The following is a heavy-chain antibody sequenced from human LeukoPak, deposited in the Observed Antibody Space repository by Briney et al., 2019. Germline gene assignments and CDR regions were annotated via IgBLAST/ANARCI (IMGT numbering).Heavy chain of an antibody. CDR2: INPNSGGT. J-gene: IGHJ2*01. CDR3: ARDVTGDQSWFFDL. D-gene: IGHD7-27*01. Sequence: ASLKVSCKASGYTFIGYYMHWVRQAPGQGLEWMGWINPNSGGTNYAQKFQGRVTMTRDTSISTAYMEVSRLTSDDTAVYYCARDVTGDQSWFFDLWGRGTLVTVSS. V-gene: IGHV1-2*02. CDR1: GYTFIGYY.